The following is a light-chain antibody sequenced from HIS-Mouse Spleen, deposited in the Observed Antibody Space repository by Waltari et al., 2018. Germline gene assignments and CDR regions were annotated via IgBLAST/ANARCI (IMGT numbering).Light chain of an antibody. V-gene: IGKV2-28*01. CDR1: QSLLHSNGYNY. CDR2: LGS. J-gene: IGKJ5*01. CDR3: MQALQTPIT. Sequence: DIVMTQSPLSLLVTPGAPASISCRSSQSLLHSNGYNYLDWYLQKPGQSPQLLIYLGSNRASGVPDRFSGSGSGTDFTLKISRVEAEDVGVYYCMQALQTPITFGQGTRLEIK.